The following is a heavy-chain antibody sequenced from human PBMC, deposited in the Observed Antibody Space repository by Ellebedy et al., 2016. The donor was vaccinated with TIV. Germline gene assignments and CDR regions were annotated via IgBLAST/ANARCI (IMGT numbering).Heavy chain of an antibody. Sequence: SLKISCAVSGFTFDDYAMHWVRQPPGRGLEWVSGISWNSGSIGYAGSVKGRFTISRDNAKNSLYLQMNSLRAEDTAVYYCAFMWRYSYGLDYWGQGTLVTVSS. CDR2: ISWNSGSI. CDR3: AFMWRYSYGLDY. J-gene: IGHJ4*02. V-gene: IGHV3-9*01. D-gene: IGHD5-18*01. CDR1: GFTFDDYA.